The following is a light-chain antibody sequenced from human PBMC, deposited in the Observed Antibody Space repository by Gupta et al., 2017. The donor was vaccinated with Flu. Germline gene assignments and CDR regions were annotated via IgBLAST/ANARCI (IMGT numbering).Light chain of an antibody. J-gene: IGKJ5*01. CDR1: QSVLYSSNNRNY. CDR3: QQYCNWPLS. Sequence: DIVLTQSPDSLAVSLGERATINCKSSQSVLYSSNNRNYLAWYQQKPGQPPKLLIYWASTRDSGVPDRFSGSGSGTDFTLTISSLQAEDLAVYYCQQYCNWPLSFGQGTRLEIK. CDR2: WAS. V-gene: IGKV4-1*01.